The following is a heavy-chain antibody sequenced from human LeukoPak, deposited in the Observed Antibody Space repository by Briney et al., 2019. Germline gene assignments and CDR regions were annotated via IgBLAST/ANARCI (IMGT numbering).Heavy chain of an antibody. J-gene: IGHJ4*02. Sequence: SETLSLTCTVSGGSISSGGYYWSWIRQHPGKGLEWIGYIYYSGSTYYNPSLKSRVTISVDTSKNQFSLKLSSVAAADTAVYYCARASPYYDSSGYPPLHDYWAREPWSPSPQ. D-gene: IGHD3-22*01. CDR1: GGSISSGGYY. CDR3: ARASPYYDSSGYPPLHDY. V-gene: IGHV4-31*03. CDR2: IYYSGST.